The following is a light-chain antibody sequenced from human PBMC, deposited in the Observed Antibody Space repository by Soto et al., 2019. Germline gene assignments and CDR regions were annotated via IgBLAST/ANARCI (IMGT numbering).Light chain of an antibody. Sequence: EIVLTQSPGTLSLSPGERATLSCRASQSVSSSNLAWYQQNPGQAPRLLIYGASSRSTVIPDRFSGSGSGTDFTLTISRLEPEDFAVYYCQQYGSSPRTFGQGNKGEIK. V-gene: IGKV3-20*01. CDR3: QQYGSSPRT. CDR1: QSVSSSN. J-gene: IGKJ1*01. CDR2: GAS.